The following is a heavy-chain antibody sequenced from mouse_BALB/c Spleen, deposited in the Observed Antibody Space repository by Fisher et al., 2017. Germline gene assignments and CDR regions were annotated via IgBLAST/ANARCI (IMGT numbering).Heavy chain of an antibody. Sequence: QGKASITADTSSNTAYLQLSSLTSEDTAVYYCARRRDMDYWGQGTSVTVSS. V-gene: IGHV14-1*02. CDR3: ARRRDMDY. J-gene: IGHJ4*01.